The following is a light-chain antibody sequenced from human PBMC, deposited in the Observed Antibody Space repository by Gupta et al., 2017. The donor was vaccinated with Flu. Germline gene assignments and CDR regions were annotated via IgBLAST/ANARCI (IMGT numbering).Light chain of an antibody. CDR1: QSVSSY. J-gene: IGKJ3*01. Sequence: PATLSLSPGERATLSCRASQSVSSYLAWYQQKPGQAPRLLIYDASNRATGIPARFSGSGSGTDFTLTISSLEPEDFAVYYCQQRSNWPLTFGPGTKVDIK. CDR3: QQRSNWPLT. V-gene: IGKV3-11*01. CDR2: DAS.